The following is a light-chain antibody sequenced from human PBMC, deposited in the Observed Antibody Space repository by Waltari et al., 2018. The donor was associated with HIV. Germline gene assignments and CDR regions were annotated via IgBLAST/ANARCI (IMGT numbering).Light chain of an antibody. CDR2: EVS. CDR1: SSDVGGFNH. V-gene: IGLV2-8*01. Sequence: QSALTRPPSASGSPGQSVTISCTGTSSDVGGFNHVSWYQQHPGKAPKLIIHEVSKRPSGVPDRFSGSKSGNTASLTVSGLQAEDEADYYCSSYAGSNNHVFGSGTKVTVL. CDR3: SSYAGSNNHV. J-gene: IGLJ1*01.